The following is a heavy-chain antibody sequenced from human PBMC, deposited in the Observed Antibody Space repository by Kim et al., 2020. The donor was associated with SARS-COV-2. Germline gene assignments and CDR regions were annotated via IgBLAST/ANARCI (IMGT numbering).Heavy chain of an antibody. V-gene: IGHV3-73*01. CDR3: TRHGSSNGDRDY. CDR2: IRSKANSYAT. CDR1: GFTFSGSA. D-gene: IGHD4-17*01. Sequence: GGSLRLSCAASGFTFSGSAMHWVRQASGKGLEWVGRIRSKANSYATAYAASVKGRFTISRDDSKNTAYLQMNSLKTEDTAVYYCTRHGSSNGDRDYWGQGTLVTVSS. J-gene: IGHJ4*02.